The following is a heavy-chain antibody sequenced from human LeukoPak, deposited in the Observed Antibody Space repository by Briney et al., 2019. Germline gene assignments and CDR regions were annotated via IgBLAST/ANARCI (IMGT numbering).Heavy chain of an antibody. V-gene: IGHV3-11*04. CDR3: AKVDFWSGSSL. CDR1: GFTFTDYY. D-gene: IGHD3-3*01. Sequence: GGSLRLSCAASGFTFTDYYMSWIRQAPGKGLEWVSYISISGTTIYYADSVEGRFTISRDNSKNTLYLQMNSLRAEDTAVYYCAKVDFWSGSSLWGQGTLVTVSS. CDR2: ISISGTTI. J-gene: IGHJ4*02.